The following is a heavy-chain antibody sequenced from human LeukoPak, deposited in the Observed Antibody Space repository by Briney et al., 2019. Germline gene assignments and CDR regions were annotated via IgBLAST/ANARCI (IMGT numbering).Heavy chain of an antibody. V-gene: IGHV3-23*01. CDR2: ISGSGGST. D-gene: IGHD1-1*01. J-gene: IGHJ4*02. Sequence: GGSLRLSCAASGFTFSSYGMSWVRQAPGKGLEWVSAISGSGGSTYYADSVKGRFTISRDNAKNTLYLQMNSLRAEDTAVYYCARERKYDSNFDYWGQGTLVTVSS. CDR3: ARERKYDSNFDY. CDR1: GFTFSSYG.